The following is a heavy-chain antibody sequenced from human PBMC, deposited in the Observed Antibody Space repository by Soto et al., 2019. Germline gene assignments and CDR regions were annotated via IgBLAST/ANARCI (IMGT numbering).Heavy chain of an antibody. CDR1: GYTFASYE. D-gene: IGHD3-9*01. CDR3: ARGKGEYIDWLLPFDAFDI. J-gene: IGHJ3*02. V-gene: IGHV1-8*01. CDR2: TNPNSGNT. Sequence: ASVKVSCKASGYTFASYEINWVRQATGQGLEWMGWTNPNSGNTGYAQKFQGRVTMTRNTSASTGYMELSSLRSEDTAVYYCARGKGEYIDWLLPFDAFDIWGQGTVVTVSS.